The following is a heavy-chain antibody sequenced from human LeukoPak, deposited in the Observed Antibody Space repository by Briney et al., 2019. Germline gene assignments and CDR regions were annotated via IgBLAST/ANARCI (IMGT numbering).Heavy chain of an antibody. CDR3: TSQARIDSSGYYLRFGY. CDR1: GFTFSSYA. D-gene: IGHD3-22*01. V-gene: IGHV3-73*01. Sequence: GGSLRLSCAASGFTFSSYAMHWVRQASGKGLEWVGRIRSKANSYATAYAASVKGRFTISRDDSKNTAYLQMNSLKTEDTAVYYCTSQARIDSSGYYLRFGYWGQGTLVTVSS. CDR2: IRSKANSYAT. J-gene: IGHJ4*02.